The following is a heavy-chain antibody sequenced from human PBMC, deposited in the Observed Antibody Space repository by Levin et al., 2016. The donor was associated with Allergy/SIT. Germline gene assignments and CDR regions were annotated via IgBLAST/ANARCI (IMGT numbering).Heavy chain of an antibody. J-gene: IGHJ3*02. Sequence: GSLRLSCSVSGGSISSYYWSWIRQPPGKGQEWIGYISYSGSTNYNPSLKSRVTISVDTSRNQFSLKLSSVTDADTAVYYCARYCSSCHDAFDIWGQGTMVTVSS. D-gene: IGHD6-13*01. CDR3: ARYCSSCHDAFDI. CDR1: GGSISSYY. CDR2: ISYSGST. V-gene: IGHV4-59*01.